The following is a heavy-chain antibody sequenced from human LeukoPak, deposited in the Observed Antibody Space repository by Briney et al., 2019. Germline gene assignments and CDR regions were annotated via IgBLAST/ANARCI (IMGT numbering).Heavy chain of an antibody. CDR1: GGSISSSSYY. CDR2: IYYSGST. V-gene: IGHV4-39*07. J-gene: IGHJ4*02. Sequence: SETLSLACTVSGGSISSSSYYWGWIRQPPGKGLEWIGTIYYSGSTSYNPSLKSRVTISVDTSKNQFSLKLSSVTAADTAVYYCARYGYSYGYSYWGQGTLVTVSS. D-gene: IGHD5-18*01. CDR3: ARYGYSYGYSY.